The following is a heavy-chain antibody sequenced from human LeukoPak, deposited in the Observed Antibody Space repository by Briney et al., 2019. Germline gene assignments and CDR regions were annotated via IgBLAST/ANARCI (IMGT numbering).Heavy chain of an antibody. D-gene: IGHD6-19*01. CDR1: GGSISSSSYH. CDR2: IYYRGNT. Sequence: SETLSLTCTVSGGSISSSSYHWGWIRQPPGKGLEWIGNIYYRGNTYYNPSLKSRVTISVDTSKSQFYLKLSSATAADRAVYYCGSYIGVAGKRGFDYWGQGTLVTVSS. J-gene: IGHJ4*02. V-gene: IGHV4-39*01. CDR3: GSYIGVAGKRGFDY.